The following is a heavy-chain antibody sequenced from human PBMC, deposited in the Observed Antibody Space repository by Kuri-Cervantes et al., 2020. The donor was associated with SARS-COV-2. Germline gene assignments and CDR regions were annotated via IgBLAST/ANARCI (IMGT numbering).Heavy chain of an antibody. D-gene: IGHD2-15*01. Sequence: GGSLRLSCAASGFTFGFYWMTWVRQAPGKGLEWVAVISYDGSNKYYADSVKGRFSISRDNPKDTLYLEMNSLKPDDTAVYYCAKEHTYSVAFDYWGQGTLVTVSS. CDR2: ISYDGSNK. V-gene: IGHV3-30*18. CDR1: GFTFGFYW. CDR3: AKEHTYSVAFDY. J-gene: IGHJ4*02.